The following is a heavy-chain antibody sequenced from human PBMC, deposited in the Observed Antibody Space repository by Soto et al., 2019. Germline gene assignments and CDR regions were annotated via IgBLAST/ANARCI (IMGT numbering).Heavy chain of an antibody. CDR3: AKWSSISSQIIDG. CDR2: ISGSGGTT. Sequence: GSLRLSCAASGFTFSSYAMSWVRQAPGKGLEWVSAISGSGGTTYYADSVKDRFAISRDNSKNTPYLQMNSLRAEDTAVYYCAKWSSISSQIIDGWGQGTLVTLSS. J-gene: IGHJ5*02. V-gene: IGHV3-23*01. D-gene: IGHD6-6*01. CDR1: GFTFSSYA.